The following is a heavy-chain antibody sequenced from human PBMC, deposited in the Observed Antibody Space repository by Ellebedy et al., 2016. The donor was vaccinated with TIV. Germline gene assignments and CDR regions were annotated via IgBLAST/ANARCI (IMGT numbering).Heavy chain of an antibody. J-gene: IGHJ4*02. Sequence: SETLSLXXTVSGGSISGYYWSWIRQPPGKGLEWIGYIYYGGNTNYNPSLRSRVIISVDASKKQLSLKLRSVTAADTAVYYCSRGVSRTAIYYFESWGQGTLVTVSS. CDR2: IYYGGNT. CDR1: GGSISGYY. CDR3: SRGVSRTAIYYFES. D-gene: IGHD2-21*02. V-gene: IGHV4-59*01.